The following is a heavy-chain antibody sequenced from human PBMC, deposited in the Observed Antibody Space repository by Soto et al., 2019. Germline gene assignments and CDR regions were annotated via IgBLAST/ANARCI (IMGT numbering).Heavy chain of an antibody. D-gene: IGHD5-18*01. CDR2: IIPIFGST. J-gene: IGHJ5*02. CDR3: AKDGGKDGYFGNWFDP. CDR1: GGTFSNYA. Sequence: QVQLVQSGAEVKKPGSSVKVSCNASGGTFSNYAITWVRQAPGQGLDWLGRIIPIFGSTNFAQKFQGRVTLTADASTTTVYMELSSLRSDDTAVYYCAKDGGKDGYFGNWFDPWGQGTLVTVSS. V-gene: IGHV1-69*15.